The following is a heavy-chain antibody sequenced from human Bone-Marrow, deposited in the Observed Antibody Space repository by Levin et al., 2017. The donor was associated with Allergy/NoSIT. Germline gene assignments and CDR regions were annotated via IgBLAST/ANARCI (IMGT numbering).Heavy chain of an antibody. J-gene: IGHJ4*02. Sequence: SCAASGFTFSSYAMSWVRQAPGKGLEWVSDISSSGGTTYYADSVKGRFTISRDNSKNTLYLQMNSLRAEDTAVYYCAKETLAYSGSYQPLDYWGQGTLVTVSS. CDR3: AKETLAYSGSYQPLDY. CDR2: ISSSGGTT. V-gene: IGHV3-23*01. CDR1: GFTFSSYA. D-gene: IGHD1-26*01.